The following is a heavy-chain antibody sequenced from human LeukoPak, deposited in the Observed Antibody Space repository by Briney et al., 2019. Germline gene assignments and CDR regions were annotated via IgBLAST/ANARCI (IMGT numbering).Heavy chain of an antibody. D-gene: IGHD5-24*01. V-gene: IGHV1-69*13. Sequence: SVNVSCKASGGTFSSYAISWVRQAPGQGLEWMGGIIPIFGTANYAQKFQGRVTITADESTSTAFMELSSLRSEDTAVYYCARDRVDGYNFIDYWGQGTLVTVSS. CDR3: ARDRVDGYNFIDY. J-gene: IGHJ4*02. CDR1: GGTFSSYA. CDR2: IIPIFGTA.